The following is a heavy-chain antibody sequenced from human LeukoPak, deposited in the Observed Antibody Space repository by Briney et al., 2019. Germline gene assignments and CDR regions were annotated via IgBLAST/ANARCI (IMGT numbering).Heavy chain of an antibody. CDR2: ISAYNGNT. CDR1: GYTFTSYG. J-gene: IGHJ5*02. Sequence: GASVKVSCKASGYTFTSYGISWVRQAPGQGLEWMGWISAYNGNTNYAQKLQGRVTMTTDTSTSTAYMELRSLRSDDTAVYYCARDRYCSSTSCSYSRKREKTTGWFDPWGQGTLVTVSS. D-gene: IGHD2-2*01. CDR3: ARDRYCSSTSCSYSRKREKTTGWFDP. V-gene: IGHV1-18*01.